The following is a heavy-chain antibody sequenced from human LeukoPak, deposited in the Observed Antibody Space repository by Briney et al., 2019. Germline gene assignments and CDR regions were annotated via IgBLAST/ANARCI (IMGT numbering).Heavy chain of an antibody. CDR3: ARLPASPSAKPAYYFDY. J-gene: IGHJ4*02. CDR2: IYYSGST. V-gene: IGHV4-39*01. Sequence: SETLSLTCTVSGGSISSSSYYWGWLRQPPGTGLEWIGSIYYSGSTYYNPSLKSRVTISVDTSKNQFSLKLSSVTAADTAVYYCARLPASPSAKPAYYFDYWGQGTLVTVSS. CDR1: GGSISSSSYY. D-gene: IGHD2-2*01.